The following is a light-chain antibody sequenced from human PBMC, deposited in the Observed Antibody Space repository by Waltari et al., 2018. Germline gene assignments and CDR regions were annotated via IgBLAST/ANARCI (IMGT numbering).Light chain of an antibody. V-gene: IGLV3-25*03. CDR2: KDT. CDR3: QSADTDFANHVL. J-gene: IGLJ2*01. CDR1: ALPTLY. Sequence: SYDLTQPPSVSVSPGQTARITRSGNALPTLYSYWYQQKPGQAPLLLIYKDTQRASGIPERFSGSTSGTTVTLTISGVQAEDAADYYCQSADTDFANHVLFGGGTQLTVL.